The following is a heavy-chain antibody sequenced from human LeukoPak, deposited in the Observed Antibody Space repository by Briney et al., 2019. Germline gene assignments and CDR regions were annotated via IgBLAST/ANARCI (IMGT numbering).Heavy chain of an antibody. CDR2: ISSRSSSI. CDR1: GITFSSYS. Sequence: GGSLRLSCVASGITFSSYSMNWVRQAPGKGLEWVSYISSRSSSIYYADSVKGRFTISRDNAKNSLYLQMNSLRDEDTAVYYCAIRDHGGDPVFDYWGQGTLVTVSS. CDR3: AIRDHGGDPVFDY. V-gene: IGHV3-48*02. J-gene: IGHJ4*02. D-gene: IGHD4-23*01.